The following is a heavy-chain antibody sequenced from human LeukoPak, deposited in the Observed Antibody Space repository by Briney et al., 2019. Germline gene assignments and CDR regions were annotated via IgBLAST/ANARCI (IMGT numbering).Heavy chain of an antibody. CDR1: GFTFNRYE. J-gene: IGHJ4*02. V-gene: IGHV3-48*03. D-gene: IGHD2-15*01. Sequence: GGSLRLSCAASGFTFNRYEMNWVRQAPGKGLEWVSYITSSGRTTSYADSVKGRFTISRDNAENSLSLQMNSLRADDTAIYYCARESAHCSGVSCFFDYWGQGTLVTVSS. CDR3: ARESAHCSGVSCFFDY. CDR2: ITSSGRTT.